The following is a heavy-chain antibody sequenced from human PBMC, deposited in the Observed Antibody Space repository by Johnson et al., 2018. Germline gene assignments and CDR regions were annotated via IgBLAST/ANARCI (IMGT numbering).Heavy chain of an antibody. Sequence: QLVESGGGLAKPGGSLRLSCAASGFSFSGYSMNWVRQAPGKGLEWVSSISRSSRLIYYADSLKGRFTIPRYNAKNSLYLQMNSMRAEDAAVYYCPKTLYYYDRSGLEYFQPWGQGTLVTVSS. V-gene: IGHV3-21*04. CDR3: PKTLYYYDRSGLEYFQP. CDR2: ISRSSRLI. J-gene: IGHJ1*01. CDR1: GFSFSGYS. D-gene: IGHD3-22*01.